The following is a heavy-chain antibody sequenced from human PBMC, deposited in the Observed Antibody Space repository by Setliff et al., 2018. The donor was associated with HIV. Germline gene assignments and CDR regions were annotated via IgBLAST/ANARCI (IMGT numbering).Heavy chain of an antibody. V-gene: IGHV6-1*01. CDR3: ARGGDWDYNYYMDV. CDR2: TYYRSKWSN. D-gene: IGHD3-16*01. CDR1: AGDRVSNNKAA. J-gene: IGHJ6*03. Sequence: PSQTLSLTCAIAAGDRVSNNKAAWNWIRQSPSRGLEWLGRTYYRSKWSNDYAVSVKSRITINPDTSKNQFSLQLNSVAPEDTAVYFCARGGDWDYNYYMDVWDKGTTVTVSS.